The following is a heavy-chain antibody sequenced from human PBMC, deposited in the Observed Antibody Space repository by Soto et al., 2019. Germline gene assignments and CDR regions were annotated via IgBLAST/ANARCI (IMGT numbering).Heavy chain of an antibody. CDR3: ARGGDYYDSSGYYLDGMDV. CDR2: INPNSGGT. V-gene: IGHV1-2*02. D-gene: IGHD3-22*01. Sequence: GASVKVSCKASGYTFTGYYMHWVRQAPGQGLEWMGWINPNSGGTNYAQKFQGRVTMTRDTSISTAYMELSRLRSDDTAVYYCARGGDYYDSSGYYLDGMDVWGQGTTVTVSS. J-gene: IGHJ6*02. CDR1: GYTFTGYY.